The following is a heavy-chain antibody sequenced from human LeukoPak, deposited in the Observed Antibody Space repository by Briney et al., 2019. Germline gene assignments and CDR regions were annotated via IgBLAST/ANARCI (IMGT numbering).Heavy chain of an antibody. CDR3: GRGHWGLDY. J-gene: IGHJ4*02. V-gene: IGHV3-21*05. D-gene: IGHD7-27*01. Sequence: GGSLRLSCAASGFTFSSYWMSWVRQAPGKGLEWVSYISNSGSSIYYADPVKGRFTTSRDNAKSSLYLQMNSLRAEDTAVYYCGRGHWGLDYWGQGALVTVSS. CDR1: GFTFSSYW. CDR2: ISNSGSSI.